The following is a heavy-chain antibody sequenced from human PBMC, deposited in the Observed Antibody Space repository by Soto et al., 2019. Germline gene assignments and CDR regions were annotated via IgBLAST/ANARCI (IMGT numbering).Heavy chain of an antibody. CDR2: ISGSGGST. CDR3: AKDQGSSWYEIDY. CDR1: GFTFSSSA. Sequence: PGGSLRLSCSASGFTFSSSAMTWVRQAPGKGLEWVSTISGSGGSTYYADSVKGRFTISRDNSKNTLYLQMNSLRAEDTAVYYCAKDQGSSWYEIDYWGQGTLVNVSS. V-gene: IGHV3-23*01. J-gene: IGHJ4*02. D-gene: IGHD6-13*01.